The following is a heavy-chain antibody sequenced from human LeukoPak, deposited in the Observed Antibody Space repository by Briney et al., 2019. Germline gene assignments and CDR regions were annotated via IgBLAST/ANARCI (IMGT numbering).Heavy chain of an antibody. CDR1: GFTFSSYG. CDR2: IKQDGSEK. J-gene: IGHJ6*02. Sequence: QPGGSLRLSCAASGFTFSSYGMHWVRQAPGKGLEWVANIKQDGSEKYYVDSVKGRFTISRDNAKNSLYLQMNSLRAEDTAVYYCARVIDCSSTSCYWPREYYYYYGMDVWGQGTTVTVSS. D-gene: IGHD2-2*01. CDR3: ARVIDCSSTSCYWPREYYYYYGMDV. V-gene: IGHV3-7*01.